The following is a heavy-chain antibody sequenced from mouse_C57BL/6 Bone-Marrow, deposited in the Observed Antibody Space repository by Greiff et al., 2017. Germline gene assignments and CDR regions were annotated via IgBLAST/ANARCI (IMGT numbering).Heavy chain of an antibody. J-gene: IGHJ2*01. CDR1: GFTFSSYG. Sequence: EVQVVESGGDLVKPGGSLKLSCAASGFTFSSYGMSWVRQTPDKRLEWVATISSGGSYTYYPDSVKGRFTISRDNAKNTLYLQMSSLMSVDTAMYYCARHDYWGQGTTLTVSS. V-gene: IGHV5-6*01. CDR2: ISSGGSYT. CDR3: ARHDY.